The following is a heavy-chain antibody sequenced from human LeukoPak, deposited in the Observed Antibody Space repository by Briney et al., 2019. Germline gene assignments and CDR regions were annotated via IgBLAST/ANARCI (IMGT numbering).Heavy chain of an antibody. J-gene: IGHJ4*02. D-gene: IGHD5-18*01. CDR3: ARNSYGYHNGWLDF. Sequence: GGSLRLSCVASGFSFSSYGMHWVRQAPGKGLEWVAVIWNDGSNKYYVDSVKGRFTISRDNSKNTLYVQMNSLRAEDTAVYFCARNSYGYHNGWLDFWGQGTLVTVSS. V-gene: IGHV3-33*01. CDR1: GFSFSSYG. CDR2: IWNDGSNK.